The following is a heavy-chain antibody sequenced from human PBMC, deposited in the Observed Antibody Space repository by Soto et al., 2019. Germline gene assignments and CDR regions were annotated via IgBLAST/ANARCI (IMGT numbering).Heavy chain of an antibody. CDR3: ARGEGVYAVTPKNGMDV. CDR2: IIPIFGTA. Sequence: QVQLVQSGAEVKKPGSSVKVSCKSSVGTVSSDAISWVRQAPGQGLEWMGGIIPIFGTANYAQKFQGRVTITADESTSTAYMELSSLRSEDTAVYYCARGEGVYAVTPKNGMDVWGQGTTVTVSS. J-gene: IGHJ6*02. D-gene: IGHD4-17*01. CDR1: VGTVSSDA. V-gene: IGHV1-69*01.